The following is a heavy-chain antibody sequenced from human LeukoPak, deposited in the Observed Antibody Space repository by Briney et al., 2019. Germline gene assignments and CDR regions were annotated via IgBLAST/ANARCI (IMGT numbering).Heavy chain of an antibody. CDR2: IWYDRSSK. D-gene: IGHD3-10*01. J-gene: IGHJ4*02. CDR1: GFTFSGYG. V-gene: IGHV3-33*01. CDR3: ARSDYGTGRYAFYFDY. Sequence: GGSLRLSCAASGFTFSGYGMHWVRQAPGKGLEWVALIWYDRSSKYYANSVKGQFTISRDNAKKTLYLQMDSLRDEDTAVYYCARSDYGTGRYAFYFDYWGQGTQVTVSS.